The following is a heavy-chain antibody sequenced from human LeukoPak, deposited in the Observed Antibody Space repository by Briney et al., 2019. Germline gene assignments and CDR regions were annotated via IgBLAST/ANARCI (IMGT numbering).Heavy chain of an antibody. CDR3: ARDFEYCSSTSCSTRYGMDV. CDR2: IIPILGIA. V-gene: IGHV1-69*04. J-gene: IGHJ6*02. CDR1: GGTFTSYA. Sequence: SVKVSCKASGGTFTSYAIIWVRQAPGQGLEWMGRIIPILGIANYAQKFQGRVTITADKSTSTAYMELSSLRSEDTAVYYCARDFEYCSSTSCSTRYGMDVWGQGTTVTVSS. D-gene: IGHD2-2*01.